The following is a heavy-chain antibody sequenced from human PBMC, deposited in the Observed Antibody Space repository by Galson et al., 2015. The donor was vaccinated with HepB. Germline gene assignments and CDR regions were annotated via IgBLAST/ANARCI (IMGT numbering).Heavy chain of an antibody. Sequence: SLRLSCAASGLTFSDYWMTWVRQAPGKGLGWVANIKQDGSEKYYVDSVKGRFTISRDNAKNSLYLQMNSLRDEDTAVYYCARKRGYTSGYLDYWGQGTLVTVSS. CDR2: IKQDGSEK. CDR3: ARKRGYTSGYLDY. CDR1: GLTFSDYW. J-gene: IGHJ4*02. V-gene: IGHV3-7*01. D-gene: IGHD5-18*01.